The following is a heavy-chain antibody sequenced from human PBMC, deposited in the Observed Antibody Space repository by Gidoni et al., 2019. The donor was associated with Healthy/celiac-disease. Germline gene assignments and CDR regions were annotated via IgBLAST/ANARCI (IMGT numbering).Heavy chain of an antibody. J-gene: IGHJ4*02. D-gene: IGHD6-13*01. CDR2: YAGDSET. CDR3: AASPRYSSSWAPNFDY. V-gene: IGHV5-51*01. Sequence: YAGDSETRYSPTFQGQVTISADKSISTAYLQWSSLKASDTAMYYCAASPRYSSSWAPNFDYWGQGTLVTVSS.